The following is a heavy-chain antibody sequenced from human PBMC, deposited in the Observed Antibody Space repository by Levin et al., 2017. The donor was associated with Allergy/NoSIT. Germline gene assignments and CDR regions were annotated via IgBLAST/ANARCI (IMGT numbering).Heavy chain of an antibody. CDR3: ARARVVSGGSCPWGY. CDR2: INPNSGGT. V-gene: IGHV1-2*06. D-gene: IGHD2-15*01. J-gene: IGHJ4*02. Sequence: GESLKISCKASGYTFTGYYMHWVRQAPGQGLEWMGRINPNSGGTNYAQKFQGRVTMTRDTSISTAYMELSRLRSDDTAVYYCARARVVSGGSCPWGYWGQGTLVTVSS. CDR1: GYTFTGYY.